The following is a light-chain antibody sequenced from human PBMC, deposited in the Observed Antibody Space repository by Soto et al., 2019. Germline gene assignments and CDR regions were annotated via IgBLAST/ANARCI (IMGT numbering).Light chain of an antibody. CDR2: SSS. V-gene: IGKV1-5*03. CDR1: QYINTR. J-gene: IGKJ2*01. Sequence: DIQMTQSPSTLSASVGDRVIITCRTSQYINTRLAWYQQKPGGAPKLLISSSSSLDGWVPSRFSGRGSGSEFPPTISRLQSDDFATYYCQQYQGFPFTFGQGTKL. CDR3: QQYQGFPFT.